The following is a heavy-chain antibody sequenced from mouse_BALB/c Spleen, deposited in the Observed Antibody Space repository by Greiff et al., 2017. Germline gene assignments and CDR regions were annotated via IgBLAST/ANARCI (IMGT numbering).Heavy chain of an antibody. J-gene: IGHJ4*01. D-gene: IGHD1-1*01. CDR3: ARADYYGSSYDYAMDY. CDR1: GYTFTSYV. V-gene: IGHV1-14*01. Sequence: VQLQQSGPELVKPGASVKMSCKASGYTFTSYVMHWVKQKPGQGLEWIGYINPYNDGTKYNEKFKGKATLTSDKSSSTAYMELSSLTSEDSAVYYCARADYYGSSYDYAMDYWGQGTSVTVSS. CDR2: INPYNDGT.